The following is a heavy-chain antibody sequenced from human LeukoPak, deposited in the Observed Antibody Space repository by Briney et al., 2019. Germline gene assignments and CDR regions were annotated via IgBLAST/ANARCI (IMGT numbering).Heavy chain of an antibody. CDR1: GFTFSSYS. Sequence: GGSLRLSCAASGFTFSSYSMNWVRQAPGKGLEWVSYISSSSSTIYYADSVKGRFTISRDNAKNSLCLQMNSLRAEDTAVYYCGRDLGGRWSYWGQGALVTVSS. CDR2: ISSSSSTI. V-gene: IGHV3-48*01. D-gene: IGHD3-16*01. CDR3: GRDLGGRWSY. J-gene: IGHJ4*02.